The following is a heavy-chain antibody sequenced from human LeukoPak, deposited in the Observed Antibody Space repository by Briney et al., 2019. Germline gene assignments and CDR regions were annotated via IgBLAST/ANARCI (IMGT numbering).Heavy chain of an antibody. CDR2: IHNSGTT. CDR3: ARRYYYNLGSFPFDF. Sequence: SETLSLTCAASGGPFSGYFRSWIRQSSGKGLEWIGEIHNSGTTNYNPSLNSRVTISEDTSKNQFYLNLSSVTAADTAVYYCARRYYYNLGSFPFDFWGQGTLVTVSS. V-gene: IGHV4-34*01. J-gene: IGHJ4*02. D-gene: IGHD3-10*01. CDR1: GGPFSGYF.